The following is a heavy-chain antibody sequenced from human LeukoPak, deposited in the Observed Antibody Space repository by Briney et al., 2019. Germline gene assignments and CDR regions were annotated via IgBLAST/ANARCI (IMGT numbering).Heavy chain of an antibody. J-gene: IGHJ4*02. CDR2: IYHSGGT. CDR3: ARAVSLVIAENDEYYFDY. Sequence: TSETLSLTCTVSGGSISSGGYYWSWIRQPPGKGLEWIGYIYHSGGTYYNPSLKSRVTISVDRSKNQFSLKLSSVTAADTAVYYCARAVSLVIAENDEYYFDYWGQGTLVTVSS. V-gene: IGHV4-30-2*01. D-gene: IGHD2-21*01. CDR1: GGSISSGGYY.